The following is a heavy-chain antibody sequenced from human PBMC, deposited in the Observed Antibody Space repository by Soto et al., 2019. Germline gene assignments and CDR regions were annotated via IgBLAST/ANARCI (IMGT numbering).Heavy chain of an antibody. V-gene: IGHV5-51*01. CDR2: IYPGDSDT. CDR1: GYSFTSYW. D-gene: IGHD6-13*01. CDR3: ARTQQGVYYYYGMDV. J-gene: IGHJ6*02. Sequence: GESLKISCKGSGYSFTSYWIGWVRQMPGKGLEWMGIIYPGDSDTRYSPSFQGQVTISADKSISTAYLQWGSLKASDTAMYYCARTQQGVYYYYGMDVWGQGTTVTVSS.